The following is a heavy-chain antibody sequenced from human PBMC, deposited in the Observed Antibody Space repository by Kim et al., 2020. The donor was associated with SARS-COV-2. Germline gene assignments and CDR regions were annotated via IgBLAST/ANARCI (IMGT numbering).Heavy chain of an antibody. CDR3: ARDRSIAAAGPPLWLRRRNWFDP. CDR1: GFTFSSYS. D-gene: IGHD6-13*01. J-gene: IGHJ5*02. V-gene: IGHV3-48*02. CDR2: ISSSSSTI. Sequence: GGSLRLSCAASGFTFSSYSMNWVRQAPGKGLEWVSYISSSSSTIYYADSVKGRLTISRDNAKNSLYLQMNSLRDEDTAVYYCARDRSIAAAGPPLWLRRRNWFDPWGQGTLVTVSS.